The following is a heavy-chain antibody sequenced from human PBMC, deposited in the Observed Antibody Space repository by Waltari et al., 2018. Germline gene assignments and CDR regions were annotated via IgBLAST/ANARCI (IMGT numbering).Heavy chain of an antibody. J-gene: IGHJ6*02. V-gene: IGHV3-15*01. Sequence: EAQLVESGGGLVKPGGSLRLSCAGSGFSFSDAWLSWVRQAPGKGLEWVGRIKSKTDGGTTDYATPVKGRISMSRDDSNNSVYLEMIRLKTEDSAIYYCTATSGIPVGNPSYYYAMDVWGQ. CDR3: TATSGIPVGNPSYYYAMDV. CDR2: IKSKTDGGTT. D-gene: IGHD6-13*01. CDR1: GFSFSDAW.